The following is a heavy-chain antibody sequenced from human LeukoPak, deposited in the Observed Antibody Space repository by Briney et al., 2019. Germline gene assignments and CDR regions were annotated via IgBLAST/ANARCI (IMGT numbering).Heavy chain of an antibody. Sequence: KPSETLSLTCTASGGSISSSTYYWAWIRQPPGKGLEWIGSIYYTGSPYFNPSLKSRLTLSVDTSKNQFSLKLSSVTAADTAVYYCARDFYCSGGSCYSNYFDYWGQGTLVTVSS. CDR3: ARDFYCSGGSCYSNYFDY. CDR2: IYYTGSP. V-gene: IGHV4-39*07. CDR1: GGSISSSTYY. D-gene: IGHD2-15*01. J-gene: IGHJ4*02.